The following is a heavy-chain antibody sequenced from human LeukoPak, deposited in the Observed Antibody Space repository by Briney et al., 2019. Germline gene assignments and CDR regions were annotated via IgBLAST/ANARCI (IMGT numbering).Heavy chain of an antibody. V-gene: IGHV1-8*01. D-gene: IGHD5-18*01. CDR2: MSPNSGDT. J-gene: IGHJ4*02. CDR1: GYTFTSYD. CDR3: ARDSYGYHLYYFDY. Sequence: GASVKVSCKASGYTFTSYDFNWVRQATGQRPEWMGWMSPNSGDTGYAQKFQDRVTMTRNTSISTAYMELSSLRSDDTAVYYCARDSYGYHLYYFDYWGQGTLVTVSS.